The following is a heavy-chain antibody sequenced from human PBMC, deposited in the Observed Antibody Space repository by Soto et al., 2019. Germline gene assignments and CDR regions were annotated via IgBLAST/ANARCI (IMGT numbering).Heavy chain of an antibody. CDR1: GDSFSRDDYS. J-gene: IGHJ6*02. CDR2: ISQSGST. V-gene: IGHV4-30-4*01. Sequence: PSETLSRTCTLSGDSFSRDDYSWTWIRQPPGKGLEWIGYISQSGSTFSNPSLRRLITMSVDMPKNQFCLKVRSVTAADTAVYYCVRGSTLYGLDVWGQGTRVTVSS. CDR3: VRGSTLYGLDV.